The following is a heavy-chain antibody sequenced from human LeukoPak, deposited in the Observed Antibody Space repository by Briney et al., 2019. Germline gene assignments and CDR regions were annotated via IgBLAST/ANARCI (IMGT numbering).Heavy chain of an antibody. CDR1: GGSISSSSYY. CDR2: IYYSGST. D-gene: IGHD3-22*01. Sequence: SETLSLTCTVSGGSISSSSYYWGWIRQPPGKGLEWIGSIYYSGSTYYNPSLKSRVTISVDTSKNQFSLKLSSVTAADTAVYYCASLYYDSSGLNFQHWGQGTLVTVSS. V-gene: IGHV4-39*07. J-gene: IGHJ1*01. CDR3: ASLYYDSSGLNFQH.